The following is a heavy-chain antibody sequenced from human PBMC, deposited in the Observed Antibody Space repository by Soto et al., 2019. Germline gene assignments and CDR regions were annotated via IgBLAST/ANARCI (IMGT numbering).Heavy chain of an antibody. D-gene: IGHD3-10*01. V-gene: IGHV3-23*01. Sequence: GGSLRLSCAASGFTFSSYAMSWVRQAPGKGLEWVSAISGSGGSTYYADSVKGRFTISRDNSKNTLYLQMNSLRAEDTAVYYCAKVVTMVRGASNWFDPWGQGTLVTVSS. CDR1: GFTFSSYA. CDR2: ISGSGGST. CDR3: AKVVTMVRGASNWFDP. J-gene: IGHJ5*02.